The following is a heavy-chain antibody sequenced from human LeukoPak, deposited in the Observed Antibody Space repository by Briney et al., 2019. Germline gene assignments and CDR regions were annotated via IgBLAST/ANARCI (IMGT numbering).Heavy chain of an antibody. D-gene: IGHD3-22*01. J-gene: IGHJ3*02. V-gene: IGHV3-48*03. CDR2: ISSSGSTI. CDR1: GFTFSSYE. Sequence: GGSLRLSCAASGFTFSSYEMNWVRQAPGKGLEWVSYISSSGSTIYHADSVKGRFTISRDNAKNSLYLQMNSLRAEDTAVYYCARDNYPTYYYDSSGYSGNSDAFDIWGQGTMVTVSS. CDR3: ARDNYPTYYYDSSGYSGNSDAFDI.